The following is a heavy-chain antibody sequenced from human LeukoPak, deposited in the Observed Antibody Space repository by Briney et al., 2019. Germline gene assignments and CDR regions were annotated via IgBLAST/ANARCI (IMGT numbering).Heavy chain of an antibody. D-gene: IGHD3-22*01. J-gene: IGHJ5*02. V-gene: IGHV3-33*01. CDR3: ARDLQSSGYYYSYNWFDP. CDR1: GFTFSSYG. CDR2: IWYDGSNK. Sequence: GGSLRLSCAASGFTFSSYGMHWVRQAPGKGLEWVAVIWYDGSNKYYADSVKGRFTISRDNSKNTLYLQMNSLRAEDTAVYYCARDLQSSGYYYSYNWFDPWGQGTLVTVSS.